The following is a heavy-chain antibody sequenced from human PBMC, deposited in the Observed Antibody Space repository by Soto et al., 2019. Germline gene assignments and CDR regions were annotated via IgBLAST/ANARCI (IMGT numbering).Heavy chain of an antibody. CDR1: EFTFSKYW. J-gene: IGHJ3*01. D-gene: IGHD2-2*01. CDR2: IKEDGSET. V-gene: IGHV3-7*01. CDR3: VRCRLYCSMSSCFADAFDL. Sequence: QVVESGGGLVQPGGSLRLSCVASEFTFSKYWMSWVRQAPGKGLEWVANIKEDGSETYYVESGKGRFSISRDNVKNSLYLQMNSLRVEDTAVYYCVRCRLYCSMSSCFADAFDLWGQGTMVTVFS.